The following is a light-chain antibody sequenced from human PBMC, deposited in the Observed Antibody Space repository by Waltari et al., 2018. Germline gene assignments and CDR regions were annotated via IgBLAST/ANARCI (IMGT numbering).Light chain of an antibody. CDR1: ERISNN. J-gene: IGKJ1*01. CDR2: RAS. V-gene: IGKV3-15*01. CDR3: QQYNSWPRT. Sequence: EIVMTQSPAHLSASPGESAPPSCRANERISNNLAWYQQNPGRAPRLLIYRASTGATGIPARFSGSGSGTEFTLTIGSLQSEDFAVYYCQQYNSWPRTFGQGTKVEIK.